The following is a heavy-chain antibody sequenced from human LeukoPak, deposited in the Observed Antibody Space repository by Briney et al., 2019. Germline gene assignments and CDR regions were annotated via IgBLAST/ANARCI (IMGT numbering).Heavy chain of an antibody. CDR3: AKPGSDY. V-gene: IGHV3-30-3*02. D-gene: IGHD1-26*01. CDR1: GFTFSSYA. Sequence: GGSLRLSCAASGFTFSSYAMHWVRQAPGKGLEWVAVISYDGSNKYYADSVKGRFTISRDNSKNTLYLQMNSLRAEDTAVYYCAKPGSDYWGQGTLVTVSS. CDR2: ISYDGSNK. J-gene: IGHJ4*02.